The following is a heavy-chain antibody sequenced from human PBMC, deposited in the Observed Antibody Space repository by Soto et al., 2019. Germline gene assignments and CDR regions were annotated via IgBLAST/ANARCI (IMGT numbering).Heavy chain of an antibody. D-gene: IGHD3-10*01. J-gene: IGHJ6*02. CDR2: IYPGDYDT. V-gene: IGHV5-51*01. Sequence: GESLKISCKGSGYSFTSYWIGWVRRMPGKCLEWMGIIYPGDYDTRYSPSFQGQVTISADKSISTAYLQWSCLKASDTAMYYCARRYGSGSYFPYYYYGMDVWGQGTTVTVSS. CDR3: ARRYGSGSYFPYYYYGMDV. CDR1: GYSFTSYW.